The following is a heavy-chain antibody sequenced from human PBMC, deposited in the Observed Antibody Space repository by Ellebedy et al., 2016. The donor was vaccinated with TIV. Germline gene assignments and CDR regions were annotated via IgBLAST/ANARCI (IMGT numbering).Heavy chain of an antibody. D-gene: IGHD3-10*01. CDR3: ARSQNSLLWFGELDY. CDR2: IWYDGSNK. CDR1: GFTFSSYG. V-gene: IGHV3-33*08. J-gene: IGHJ4*02. Sequence: PGGSLRLSCAASGFTFSSYGMHWVRQAPGKGLEWVAVIWYDGSNKYYADSVKGRFTISRDNSKNTLYLQMNSLRAEDTAVYYCARSQNSLLWFGELDYWGQGTLVTVSS.